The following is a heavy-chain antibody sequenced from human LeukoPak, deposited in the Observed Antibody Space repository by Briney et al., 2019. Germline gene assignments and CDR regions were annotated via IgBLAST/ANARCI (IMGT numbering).Heavy chain of an antibody. J-gene: IGHJ4*02. Sequence: PGGSLRLSCAASGLSISNAWMSWVRQAPGKGLEWVGRIKRKTDGETRDYAAPVKGRFTISRDDSKNRLYLQMDSLKYEDTAVYYCTADVSDSSGYCHDYWGQGTLVTVSS. V-gene: IGHV3-15*01. CDR2: IKRKTDGETR. D-gene: IGHD3-22*01. CDR1: GLSISNAW. CDR3: TADVSDSSGYCHDY.